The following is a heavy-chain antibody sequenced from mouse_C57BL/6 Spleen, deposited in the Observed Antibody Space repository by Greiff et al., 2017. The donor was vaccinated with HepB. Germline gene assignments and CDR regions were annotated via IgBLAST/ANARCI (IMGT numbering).Heavy chain of an antibody. D-gene: IGHD2-1*01. CDR2: ISSGSSTI. CDR1: GFTFSDYG. CDR3: ARGGNLLFAY. J-gene: IGHJ3*01. V-gene: IGHV5-17*01. Sequence: EVHLVESGGGLVKPGGSLKLSCAASGFTFSDYGMHWVRQAPEKGLEWVAYISSGSSTIYYADTVKGRFTISRDNAKNTLFLQMTSLRSEDTAMYYCARGGNLLFAYWGQGTLVTVSA.